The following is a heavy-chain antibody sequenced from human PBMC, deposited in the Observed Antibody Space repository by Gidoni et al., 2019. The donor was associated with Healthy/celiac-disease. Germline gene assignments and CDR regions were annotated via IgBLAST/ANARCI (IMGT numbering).Heavy chain of an antibody. CDR1: GFSLSTARMG. V-gene: IGHV2-26*01. D-gene: IGHD5-18*01. CDR2: IFSNYEK. CDR3: ARIANLSRYSPYGMDV. J-gene: IGHJ6*02. Sequence: QVTLKESGPVLVKPTETLTLTCTVSGFSLSTARMGVSWIRQPPGKALEWLTHIFSNYEKSYSTSLKSRLTISKDTSKSQVVLTMTNLDPVDTATYYCARIANLSRYSPYGMDVWGQGTTVTVSS.